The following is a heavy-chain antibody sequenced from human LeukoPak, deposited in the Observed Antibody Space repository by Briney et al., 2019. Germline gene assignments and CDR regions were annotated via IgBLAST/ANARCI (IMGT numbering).Heavy chain of an antibody. V-gene: IGHV3-53*01. CDR2: IYSGGST. Sequence: GGSLRLSCAASGFTVSSNYMSWVRQAPGKGLEWVSVIYSGGSTYYADSVKGRFTISRDNSKNTLYLQMNNLRAEDTAVYYCARDWSGRYYGWFDPWGQGTLVTVP. D-gene: IGHD1-26*01. J-gene: IGHJ5*02. CDR3: ARDWSGRYYGWFDP. CDR1: GFTVSSNY.